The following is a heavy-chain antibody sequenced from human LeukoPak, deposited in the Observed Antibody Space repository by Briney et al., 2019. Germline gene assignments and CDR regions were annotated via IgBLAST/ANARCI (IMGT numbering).Heavy chain of an antibody. CDR2: ISYDGSNK. V-gene: IGHV3-30-3*01. CDR3: ARDPLGGH. Sequence: GGSLRLSCAASGFTFSSYAMHWVHQAPGKGLEWVAVISYDGSNKYYADSVKGRFTISRDNSKNTLYLQMNSLRAEDTAVYYCARDPLGGHWGQGTLVTVSS. J-gene: IGHJ4*02. CDR1: GFTFSSYA. D-gene: IGHD3-16*01.